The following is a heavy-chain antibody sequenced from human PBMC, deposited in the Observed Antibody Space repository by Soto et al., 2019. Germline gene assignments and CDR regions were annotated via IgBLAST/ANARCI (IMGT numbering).Heavy chain of an antibody. CDR1: GYTFTSYY. J-gene: IGHJ3*02. Sequence: QVQLVQSGAEVKKPGASVKVSCKASGYTFTSYYMHWVRQAPGQGLEWMGIINPSGGSTSYAQKFQGRVTMTRDTSTSTVYMELSSLRSEDTAVYYCARAQVRGQITPYDAFDIWGQGTMVTVSS. CDR3: ARAQVRGQITPYDAFDI. CDR2: INPSGGST. V-gene: IGHV1-46*01. D-gene: IGHD3-10*01.